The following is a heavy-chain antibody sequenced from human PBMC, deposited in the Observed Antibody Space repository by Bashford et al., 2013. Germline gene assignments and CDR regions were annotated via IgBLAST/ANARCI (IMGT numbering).Heavy chain of an antibody. CDR1: EFSLGQLC. CDR2: ISQGSGTI. D-gene: IGHD2-2*01. J-gene: IGHJ6*02. CDR3: VRVVRSSFGMDV. V-gene: IGHV3-48*03. Sequence: GGPVRLSCTSSEFSLGQLCKSTWVRQXPGRGWSGFHTISQGSGTIYYADSVKGRFSISRDNGRNLVFLQMNGLRVEDTAVYYCVRVVRSSFGMDVWGQGTTVTVSS.